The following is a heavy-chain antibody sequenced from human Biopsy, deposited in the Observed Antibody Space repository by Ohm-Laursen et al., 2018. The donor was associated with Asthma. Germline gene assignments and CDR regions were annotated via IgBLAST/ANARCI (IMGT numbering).Heavy chain of an antibody. CDR1: GFTFSSYG. D-gene: IGHD3-3*01. Sequence: SLRLSCAAFGFTFSSYGMHWVRQAPGKGLEWVAVISYDGSNKYYADSVKGRFTISRDNSKNTLYLQMNSLRADDTAVVYCVSQSRGPDFWSGYYYFDYWGQGTLVTVSS. CDR3: VSQSRGPDFWSGYYYFDY. V-gene: IGHV3-30*03. J-gene: IGHJ4*02. CDR2: ISYDGSNK.